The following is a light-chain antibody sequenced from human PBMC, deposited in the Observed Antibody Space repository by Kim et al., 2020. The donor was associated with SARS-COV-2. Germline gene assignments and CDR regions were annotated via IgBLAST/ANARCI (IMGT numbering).Light chain of an antibody. Sequence: QSVLTQPPSVSGAPGQRVTISCTGSSSNIGAGYDVHWYQQVPGTAPKLLIYGNMNRPSGVPDRFSGSKSGTSASLAITGLQAEDEADYYCQSYDSRLGGNWVFGGGTQLTVL. J-gene: IGLJ3*02. V-gene: IGLV1-40*01. CDR1: SSNIGAGYD. CDR2: GNM. CDR3: QSYDSRLGGNWV.